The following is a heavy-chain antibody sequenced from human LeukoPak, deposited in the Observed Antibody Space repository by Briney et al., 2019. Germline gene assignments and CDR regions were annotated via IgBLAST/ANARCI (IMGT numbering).Heavy chain of an antibody. CDR1: GFTFSSYA. D-gene: IGHD2-15*01. Sequence: GGSLRLSCAASGFTFSSYAMHWVRQAPGKGLVWVSRINSDGSSTSYADSVKGRFTISRDNAKNTLYLQMNSLRAEDTAVYYCAPGGYCSGGSCYKEYFQHWGQGTLVTVSS. J-gene: IGHJ1*01. V-gene: IGHV3-74*01. CDR3: APGGYCSGGSCYKEYFQH. CDR2: INSDGSST.